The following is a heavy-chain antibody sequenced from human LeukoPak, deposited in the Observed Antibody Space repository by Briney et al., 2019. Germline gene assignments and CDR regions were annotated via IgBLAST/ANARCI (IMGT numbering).Heavy chain of an antibody. CDR1: GFTFSSYG. D-gene: IGHD3-10*01. Sequence: GGSLRLSCAASGFTFSSYGMSWVRQAPGKGLEWVSAISGSGGSTYYADSVKGRFTISRDNSKNTLYLQMNSLRAEDTAVYYCAKDTYGRPYYYYYMDVWGKGTTVTVSS. CDR2: ISGSGGST. V-gene: IGHV3-23*01. CDR3: AKDTYGRPYYYYYMDV. J-gene: IGHJ6*03.